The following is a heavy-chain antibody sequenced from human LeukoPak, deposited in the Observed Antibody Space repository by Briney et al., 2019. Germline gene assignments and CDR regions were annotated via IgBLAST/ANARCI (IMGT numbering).Heavy chain of an antibody. J-gene: IGHJ6*03. V-gene: IGHV4-34*01. D-gene: IGHD6-13*01. CDR2: INHSGST. CDR1: GGSFSGYY. CDR3: ARIAAAGNLTYYMDV. Sequence: PSETLSLTCAVYGGSFSGYYWSWIRQPPGKGLEWIGEINHSGSTNYNPSLKSRVTISVDTSKNQFSLKLSSVTAADTAVYYCARIAAAGNLTYYMDVWGKGTTVTVSS.